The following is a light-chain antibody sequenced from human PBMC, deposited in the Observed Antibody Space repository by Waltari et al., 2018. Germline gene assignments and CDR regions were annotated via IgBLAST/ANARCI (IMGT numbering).Light chain of an antibody. CDR2: HAS. CDR3: QQYNEWPPLT. Sequence: ETIMTQSPVTLSVSPGDTVTLSCRGSKSVSTNLAWYQQKPGQAPTLLISHASTRATGIPARFSGSGSGTEVTLTVTRLQSEDIGTYYCQQYNEWPPLTFGGGTKVEIK. J-gene: IGKJ4*01. V-gene: IGKV3-15*01. CDR1: KSVSTN.